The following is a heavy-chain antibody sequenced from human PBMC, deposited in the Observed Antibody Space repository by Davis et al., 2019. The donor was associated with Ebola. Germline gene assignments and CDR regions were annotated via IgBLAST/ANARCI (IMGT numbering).Heavy chain of an antibody. CDR3: ARTTVADY. Sequence: GESLKISCAASRFPLRNLWMTWVRQAPGKGLEWVATIKPDGSDTNYVDSVKGRFTISRDNAKKSLYLQMNTLKAEDTGVYFCARTTVADYWGQGTLVTVSS. CDR2: IKPDGSDT. CDR1: RFPLRNLW. V-gene: IGHV3-7*01. J-gene: IGHJ4*02. D-gene: IGHD4-23*01.